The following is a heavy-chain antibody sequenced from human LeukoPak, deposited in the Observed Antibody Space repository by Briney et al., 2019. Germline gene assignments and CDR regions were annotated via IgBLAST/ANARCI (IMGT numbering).Heavy chain of an antibody. Sequence: PGGSLRLSCGASGLTVSSYAMSWVHQAPGKGLEWVSTIIGSAANTYYADSVKGRFTISRDNSKNTLFLQMNSLRAEDTAVYYCAKGGNLDYVWGRIPSYWGQGTLVTVSS. J-gene: IGHJ4*02. D-gene: IGHD3-16*01. V-gene: IGHV3-23*01. CDR2: IIGSAANT. CDR1: GLTVSSYA. CDR3: AKGGNLDYVWGRIPSY.